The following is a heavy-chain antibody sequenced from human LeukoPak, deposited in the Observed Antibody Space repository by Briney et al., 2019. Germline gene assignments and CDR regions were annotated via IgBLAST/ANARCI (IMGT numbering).Heavy chain of an antibody. V-gene: IGHV4-39*07. J-gene: IGHJ4*02. D-gene: IGHD6-19*01. Sequence: SETLSLTCTVSGGSISSSSYYWGWIRQPPGKGLEWIGSIYYSGSTYYNPSLKSRVTISVDTSKNQFSLKLSSVTAADTAVYYCARDSGRSGIAVAGDFDYWGQGTLVTVSS. CDR3: ARDSGRSGIAVAGDFDY. CDR2: IYYSGST. CDR1: GGSISSSSYY.